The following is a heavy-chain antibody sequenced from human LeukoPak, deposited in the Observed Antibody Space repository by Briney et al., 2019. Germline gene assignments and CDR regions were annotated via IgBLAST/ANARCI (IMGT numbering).Heavy chain of an antibody. D-gene: IGHD4-11*01. CDR1: GYSFTNYG. V-gene: IGHV1-18*01. J-gene: IGHJ4*02. CDR2: ISAHNGNT. CDR3: AGAETTLLPNY. Sequence: AASVKVSCKASGYSFTNYGILWVRQTPGQGLQWMGWISAHNGNTNYAQKLQGRVTLTTDTSTSTVYMELRSLTSDDTAVYYCAGAETTLLPNYWGQGTLVTVSS.